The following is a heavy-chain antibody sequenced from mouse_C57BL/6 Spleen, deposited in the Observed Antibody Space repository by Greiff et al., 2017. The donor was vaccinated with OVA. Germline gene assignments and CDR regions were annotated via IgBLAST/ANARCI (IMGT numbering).Heavy chain of an antibody. V-gene: IGHV1-59*01. CDR3: ARGGSRGDFAC. Sequence: QVQLQQPGAELVRPGTSVKLSCKASGYTFTSYWMHWVKQRPGQGLEWIGVIDPSDIYTNYNQKFKGKATLTIDKSSSTAYMQLSSLTSEDSAVYYCARGGSRGDFACWGQGTTLTVAS. J-gene: IGHJ2*01. CDR2: IDPSDIYT. D-gene: IGHD1-1*01. CDR1: GYTFTSYW.